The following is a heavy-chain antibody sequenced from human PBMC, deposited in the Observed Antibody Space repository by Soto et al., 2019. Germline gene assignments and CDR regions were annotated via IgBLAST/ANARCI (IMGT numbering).Heavy chain of an antibody. CDR2: IIPIFGTA. J-gene: IGHJ5*02. CDR1: GGTFSSYA. V-gene: IGHV1-69*06. D-gene: IGHD2-2*01. CDR3: ARGYCSSTSCYFWFDP. Sequence: QVQLVQSGAEVKKPGSSVKDSCKASGGTFSSYAISWVRQAPGQGLEWMGGIIPIFGTANYAQKFQGRVTITADKSTSTAYMELSSLRSEDTAVYYCARGYCSSTSCYFWFDPWGQGTLVTVSS.